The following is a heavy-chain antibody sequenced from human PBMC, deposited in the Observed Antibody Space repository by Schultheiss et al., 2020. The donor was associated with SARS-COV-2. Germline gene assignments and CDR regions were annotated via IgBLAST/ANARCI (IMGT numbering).Heavy chain of an antibody. V-gene: IGHV3-11*06. CDR1: GFSFSDYY. CDR2: ITSTGTYA. Sequence: GGSLRLSCAASGFSFSDYYMTWFRQVPGKGLEWISYITSTGTYANYGDSVKGRFTISRDNAKKSLYLQMNSLRAEDTAVYYCARAEVYGSGLSDYWGQGTLVTVSS. CDR3: ARAEVYGSGLSDY. D-gene: IGHD3-10*01. J-gene: IGHJ4*02.